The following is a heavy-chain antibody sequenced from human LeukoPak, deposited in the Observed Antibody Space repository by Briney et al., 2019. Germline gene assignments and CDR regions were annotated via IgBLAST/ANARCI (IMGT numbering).Heavy chain of an antibody. CDR1: GFTFDDYA. D-gene: IGHD6-13*01. V-gene: IGHV3-9*01. J-gene: IGHJ3*02. CDR2: ISWNSGSI. Sequence: GGSLRLSCAASGFTFDDYAMHWVRQAPGKGLEWVSGISWNSGSIGYADSVKGRFTISRDNAKNSLYLQMNSLKTEDTAVYYCTRVLAAAANALDIWGQGTTVTVSS. CDR3: TRVLAAAANALDI.